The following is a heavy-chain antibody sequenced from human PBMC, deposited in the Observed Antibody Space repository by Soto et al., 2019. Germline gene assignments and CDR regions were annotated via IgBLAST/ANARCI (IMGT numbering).Heavy chain of an antibody. J-gene: IGHJ3*02. CDR3: ARDNSAMVSDAFDI. V-gene: IGHV4-31*03. CDR1: GGSISSGGYY. Sequence: QVQLQESCPGLVKPSQTLSLTCTVSGGSISSGGYYWSWIRQHPGKGLEWIGYIYYSGSTYYNPSLNSRVTISVDTSKNQFSLKLSSVTAADTAVYYCARDNSAMVSDAFDIWGQGTMVTVSS. D-gene: IGHD5-18*01. CDR2: IYYSGST.